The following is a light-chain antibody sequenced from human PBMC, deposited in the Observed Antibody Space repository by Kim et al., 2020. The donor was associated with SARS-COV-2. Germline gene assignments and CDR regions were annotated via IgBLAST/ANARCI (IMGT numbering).Light chain of an antibody. CDR3: QQSYNTPRT. V-gene: IGKV1-39*01. Sequence: DIQMTQSPSSLSSSVGDRVTITCRASQSISSYLNWYQQKPGKAPKLLIYAASILQSGVPSRFSGSGSGTDFTLTISSLQLEDFATYYCQQSYNTPRTFGGGTKVDIK. CDR2: AAS. CDR1: QSISSY. J-gene: IGKJ4*01.